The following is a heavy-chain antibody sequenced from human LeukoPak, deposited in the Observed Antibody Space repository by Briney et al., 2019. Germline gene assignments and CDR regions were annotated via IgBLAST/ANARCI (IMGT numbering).Heavy chain of an antibody. CDR2: IYYSGST. J-gene: IGHJ4*02. V-gene: IGHV4-39*07. CDR3: ASQDPGYSYGYYFDY. D-gene: IGHD5-18*01. Sequence: SETLSLTCTVSGGSISSSSYYWGWIRQPPGKGLEWIGSIYYSGSTYYNPSLKSRVTISVDTSKNQFSLKLSSVTAADTAVYYCASQDPGYSYGYYFDYWGQGTLVTVSS. CDR1: GGSISSSSYY.